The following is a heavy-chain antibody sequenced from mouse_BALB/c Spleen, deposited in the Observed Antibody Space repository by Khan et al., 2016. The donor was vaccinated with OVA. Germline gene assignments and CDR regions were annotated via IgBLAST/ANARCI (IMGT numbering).Heavy chain of an antibody. Sequence: QVQLKHSGPGLVQPSQSLSITCTVSGFSLTSYSIHWVRQSPGKGLEWLGVIWSGGSTDYNAAFISRLSISKDNSKSHVFFKMNSLQVNDTAIYYSARKGYYYRRGAWFAYWGQGTLVTVSA. CDR3: ARKGYYYRRGAWFAY. CDR2: IWSGGST. J-gene: IGHJ3*01. CDR1: GFSLTSYS. D-gene: IGHD1-1*01. V-gene: IGHV2-2*02.